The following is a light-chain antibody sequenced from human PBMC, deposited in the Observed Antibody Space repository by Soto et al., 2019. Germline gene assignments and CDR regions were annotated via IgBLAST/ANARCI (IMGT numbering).Light chain of an antibody. CDR2: GAS. V-gene: IGKV3-20*01. Sequence: EIVLTQSPGTLSLSPGERATLSCRASQSVSSTYLAWYQQKPGQAPRLLIYGASSRATGIPDRFSGSGSGTDFTLTISRLEPEDFAAYYCQQDVTSPVTFGQGTRLEMK. CDR3: QQDVTSPVT. CDR1: QSVSSTY. J-gene: IGKJ5*01.